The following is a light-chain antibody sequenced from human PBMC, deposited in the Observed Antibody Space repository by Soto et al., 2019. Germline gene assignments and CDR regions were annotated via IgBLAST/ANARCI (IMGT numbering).Light chain of an antibody. CDR2: AAS. V-gene: IGKV1-8*01. J-gene: IGKJ2*01. CDR1: QGISSY. Sequence: AIRMTQSPSSFSASTGDRVTITCRASQGISSYLAWYQQKPGKAPKFLVYAASTLQYGVPSRFSGCGSGTDFTLTIICLHSEDFATYFCQQYYTYPHTFGQGTKLEI. CDR3: QQYYTYPHT.